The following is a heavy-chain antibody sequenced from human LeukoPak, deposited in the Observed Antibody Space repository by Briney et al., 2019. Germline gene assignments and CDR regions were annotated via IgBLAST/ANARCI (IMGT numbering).Heavy chain of an antibody. J-gene: IGHJ4*02. D-gene: IGHD3-22*01. Sequence: ASVKVSCTASGYTFTSYGISWVRQAPGQGLEWMGWISAYNGNTNYAQKLQGRVTMTTDTSTSTAYMELRSLRSDDTAVYYCARASGDSSGYYYSRRPYYFDYWGQGTLVTVSS. CDR2: ISAYNGNT. CDR1: GYTFTSYG. CDR3: ARASGDSSGYYYSRRPYYFDY. V-gene: IGHV1-18*01.